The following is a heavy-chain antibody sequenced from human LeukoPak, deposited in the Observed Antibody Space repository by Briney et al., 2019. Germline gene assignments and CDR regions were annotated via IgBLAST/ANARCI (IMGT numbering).Heavy chain of an antibody. Sequence: VASVKVSCKASGYTFTGYYMHWVRQAPGQGLEWMGIINPSGGSTSYAQKFQGRVTMTRDMSTSTVYMELSSLRSEDTAVYYCARVRGSFKTEFDYWGQGTLVTVSS. CDR1: GYTFTGYY. CDR2: INPSGGST. D-gene: IGHD1-26*01. V-gene: IGHV1-46*01. CDR3: ARVRGSFKTEFDY. J-gene: IGHJ4*02.